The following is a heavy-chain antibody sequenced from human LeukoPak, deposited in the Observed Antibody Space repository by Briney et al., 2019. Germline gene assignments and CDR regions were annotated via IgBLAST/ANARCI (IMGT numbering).Heavy chain of an antibody. CDR3: ARRDGYNDFDY. Sequence: SETLSLTCTVSGGSISTSSYYWGWIRQPPGKGLECIGNIYYSGSTYYNPSLKSRVTISVDTSKNQFSLKLSSVTAADTAVYYCARRDGYNDFDYWGQGTLVTVSS. D-gene: IGHD5-24*01. CDR1: GGSISTSSYY. V-gene: IGHV4-39*07. CDR2: IYYSGST. J-gene: IGHJ4*02.